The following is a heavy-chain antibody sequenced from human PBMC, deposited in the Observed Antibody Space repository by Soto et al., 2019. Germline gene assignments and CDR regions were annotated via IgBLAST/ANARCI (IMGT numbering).Heavy chain of an antibody. J-gene: IGHJ4*02. CDR1: GFTFSSYG. Sequence: PGGSLRLSCAASGFTFSSYGMHWVRQAPGKGLEWVAVISYDGSNKYYADSVKGRFTISRDNSKNTLYLQMNSLRAEDTAVYYCARAVDYYESSGYYQGDDWGPGILVNVSS. V-gene: IGHV3-30*03. CDR3: ARAVDYYESSGYYQGDD. CDR2: ISYDGSNK. D-gene: IGHD3-22*01.